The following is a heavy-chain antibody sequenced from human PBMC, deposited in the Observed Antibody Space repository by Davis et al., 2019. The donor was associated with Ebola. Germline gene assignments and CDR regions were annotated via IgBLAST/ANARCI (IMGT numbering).Heavy chain of an antibody. Sequence: GGSLRLSCAASGFTFSSYGMHWVRQAPGKGLEWVAVISYDGTNEDYADSVKGRFTIYRDNSKNTLYLQMNSLRDEETAVYYCARDKAQWLVHSYCDYWGQGTLVTVSS. CDR2: ISYDGTNE. CDR1: GFTFSSYG. CDR3: ARDKAQWLVHSYCDY. V-gene: IGHV3-30-3*01. D-gene: IGHD6-19*01. J-gene: IGHJ4*02.